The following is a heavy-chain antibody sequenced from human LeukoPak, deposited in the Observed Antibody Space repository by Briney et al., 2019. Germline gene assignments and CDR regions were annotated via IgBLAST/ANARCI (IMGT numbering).Heavy chain of an antibody. J-gene: IGHJ4*02. CDR3: ERGSGYADY. CDR1: GYTFTGYY. CDR2: INPNSGGT. V-gene: IGHV1-2*02. D-gene: IGHD5-12*01. Sequence: GASVKVSCKASGYTFTGYYMHWVRQAPGQGLEWMGWINPNSGGTNYAQKFQGRVTMTRDTSISTAYMELSSLRSEDTAVYYRERGSGYADYWGQGTLVTVSS.